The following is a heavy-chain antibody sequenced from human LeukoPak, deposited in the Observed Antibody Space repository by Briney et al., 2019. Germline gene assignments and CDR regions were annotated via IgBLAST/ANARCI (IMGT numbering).Heavy chain of an antibody. J-gene: IGHJ3*02. Sequence: SVKVSCKASGGTFSSYAISWVRQAPGQGLEWMGGIIPIFGTANYAQKFQGRVTITADKSTSTAYMELSSLRSGDTAVYYCARWSDSSGYYYYAFDIWGQGTMVTVSS. CDR3: ARWSDSSGYYYYAFDI. D-gene: IGHD3-22*01. CDR1: GGTFSSYA. V-gene: IGHV1-69*06. CDR2: IIPIFGTA.